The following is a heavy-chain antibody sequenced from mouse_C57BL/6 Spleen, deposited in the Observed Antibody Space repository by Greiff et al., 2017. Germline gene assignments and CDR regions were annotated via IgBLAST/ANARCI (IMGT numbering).Heavy chain of an antibody. CDR2: ISSGGSYT. CDR1: GFTFSSYG. D-gene: IGHD2-14*01. J-gene: IGHJ4*01. V-gene: IGHV5-6*01. CDR3: ASLGTNAMDY. Sequence: EVQVVESGGDLVKPGGSLKLSCAASGFTFSSYGMSWVRQTPDKRLEWVATISSGGSYTYYPDSVKGRFTISRDNAKNTLYLQMSSLKSEDTAMYYCASLGTNAMDYWGQGTSVTVSS.